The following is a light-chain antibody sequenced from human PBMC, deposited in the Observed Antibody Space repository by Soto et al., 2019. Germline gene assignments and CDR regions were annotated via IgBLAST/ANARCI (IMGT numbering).Light chain of an antibody. V-gene: IGLV9-49*01. Sequence: QSVLTQSPSASASLGASVTLTCTLSSGYSHYNVDWYQQRPGKGPRFVMRVATGGIVGSKGDGIPDRFSVLGSGLNRYLTIKNIQEEDESDYHCGADHGSGSNLVVFGGGTKLTVL. CDR1: SGYSHYN. CDR2: VATGGIVG. J-gene: IGLJ2*01. CDR3: GADHGSGSNLVV.